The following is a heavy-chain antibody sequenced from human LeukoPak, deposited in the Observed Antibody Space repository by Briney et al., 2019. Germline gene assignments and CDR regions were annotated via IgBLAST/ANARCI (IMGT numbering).Heavy chain of an antibody. D-gene: IGHD3-22*01. V-gene: IGHV4-34*01. Sequence: SETLSLTCAVYGGSFSGDYWSWIRQPPGKGLEWIGEINHSGSTNYNPSLKSRVTISVDTSKNQFSLKLSSVTAADTAVYYCARAPKYYYDSSGYPYGMDVWGQGTTVTVSS. CDR3: ARAPKYYYDSSGYPYGMDV. J-gene: IGHJ6*02. CDR1: GGSFSGDY. CDR2: INHSGST.